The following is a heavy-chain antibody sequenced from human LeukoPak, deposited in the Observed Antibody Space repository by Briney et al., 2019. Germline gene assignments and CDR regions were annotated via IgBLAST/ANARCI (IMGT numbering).Heavy chain of an antibody. D-gene: IGHD3-22*01. CDR1: GFTFSSYS. CDR2: ISSSSSYI. Sequence: PGGSLRLSCAASGFTFSSYSMNWVRQAPGKGLEWVSSISSSSSYIYYGDTVKGRFTSSRDNAKNSLNLQMNSLRAEDTAVYYCARYRVIYDSSGYNGYWGQGTLVTVSS. CDR3: ARYRVIYDSSGYNGY. J-gene: IGHJ4*02. V-gene: IGHV3-21*01.